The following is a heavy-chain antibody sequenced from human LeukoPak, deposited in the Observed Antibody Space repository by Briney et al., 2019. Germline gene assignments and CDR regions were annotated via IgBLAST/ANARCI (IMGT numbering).Heavy chain of an antibody. CDR2: IWYDGSNK. D-gene: IGHD3-3*01. Sequence: PGGSLRLSCAASGFTFSSYGMHWVRQAPGKGLEWVAVIWYDGSNKYYADSVKGRFTISRDNSKNTLYLQMNSLRAEDTAVYYCARMNLRRDYDFWSGRRYYYMDVWGKGTTVTVSS. J-gene: IGHJ6*03. V-gene: IGHV3-33*01. CDR1: GFTFSSYG. CDR3: ARMNLRRDYDFWSGRRYYYMDV.